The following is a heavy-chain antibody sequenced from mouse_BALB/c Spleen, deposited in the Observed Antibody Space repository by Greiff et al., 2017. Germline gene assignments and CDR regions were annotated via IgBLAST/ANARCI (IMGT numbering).Heavy chain of an antibody. J-gene: IGHJ4*01. D-gene: IGHD2-2*01. V-gene: IGHV5-17*02. CDR1: GFTFSSFG. CDR3: ARWGLPHYYAMDY. Sequence: EVQVVESGGGLVQPGGSRKLSCAASGFTFSSFGMHWVRQAPEKGLEWVAYISSGSSTIYYADTVKGRFTISRDNPKNTLFLQMTSLRSEDTAMYYCARWGLPHYYAMDYWGQGTSVTVSS. CDR2: ISSGSSTI.